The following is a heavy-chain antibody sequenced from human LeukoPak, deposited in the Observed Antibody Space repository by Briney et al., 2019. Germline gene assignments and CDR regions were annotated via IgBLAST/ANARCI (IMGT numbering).Heavy chain of an antibody. V-gene: IGHV4-30-2*01. Sequence: KPSETLSLTCTVSGGSISSGGYYWSWIRQPPGKGLEWIGYIYHSGSTYYNPSLKSRVTISVDRSKNQFSLKLSSVTAADTAVYYCARGSSYCSSTSCYTGDHYYYYMDVWGKGTTVTVSS. CDR2: IYHSGST. J-gene: IGHJ6*03. CDR3: ARGSSYCSSTSCYTGDHYYYYMDV. CDR1: GGSISSGGYY. D-gene: IGHD2-2*02.